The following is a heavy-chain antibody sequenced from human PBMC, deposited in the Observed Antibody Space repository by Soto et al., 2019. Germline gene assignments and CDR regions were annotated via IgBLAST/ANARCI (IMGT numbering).Heavy chain of an antibody. CDR1: GFTFSSYS. V-gene: IGHV3-21*01. D-gene: IGHD3-10*01. Sequence: PGGSLRLSCAASGFTFSSYSMNWVRQAPGKGLEWVSSISSSGSYIYYADSVKGRFTISRDNAKNSLYLQMNSLRAEDTAVYHCARDYGLGYWGQGTLVTVSS. CDR2: ISSSGSYI. J-gene: IGHJ4*02. CDR3: ARDYGLGY.